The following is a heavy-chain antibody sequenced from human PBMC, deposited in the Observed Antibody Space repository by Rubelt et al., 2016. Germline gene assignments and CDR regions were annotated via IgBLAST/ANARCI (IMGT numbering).Heavy chain of an antibody. J-gene: IGHJ4*02. CDR3: ARGTFVYDY. CDR1: GGSISSYY. CDR2: IYYSGST. D-gene: IGHD2/OR15-2a*01. V-gene: IGHV4-59*01. Sequence: QLQLQESGPGLVKPSETLSLTCTVSGGSISSYYWSWIRQPPGKGLEWIGYIYYSGSTNYNPSLKSRGTISVATSKNQFSLKLSVVTAADTAGYYCARGTFVYDYWGQGTLVTVSS.